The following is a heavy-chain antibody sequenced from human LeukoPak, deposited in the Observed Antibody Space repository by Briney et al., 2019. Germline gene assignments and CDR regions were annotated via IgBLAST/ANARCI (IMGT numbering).Heavy chain of an antibody. D-gene: IGHD6-6*01. CDR3: ARRIAARPYYFYYYMDV. CDR2: ISAYNANT. J-gene: IGHJ6*03. V-gene: IGHV1-18*01. CDR1: GYTFTTYG. Sequence: ASVKVSCKASGYTFTTYGISWVRQAPGQGLEWMGWISAYNANTNYAQKLQGRVTMTTDTSTSTAYMELRTLRSDDTAVYYCARRIAARPYYFYYYMDVWGRGTTVTVSS.